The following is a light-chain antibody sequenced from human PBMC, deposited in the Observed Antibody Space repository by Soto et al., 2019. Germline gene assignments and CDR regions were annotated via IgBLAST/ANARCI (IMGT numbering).Light chain of an antibody. CDR2: AAS. CDR3: HQSLSSPYS. J-gene: IGKJ2*03. Sequence: IQMTQSPSSLSASVGDRVTITCRASQDIANFLHWYQHKPGKAPRLLIYAASNLQRGVPSRFSDRGSWTDFTLTINSLETEDFTSYYCHQSLSSPYSFGPGTKVQIK. V-gene: IGKV1-39*01. CDR1: QDIANF.